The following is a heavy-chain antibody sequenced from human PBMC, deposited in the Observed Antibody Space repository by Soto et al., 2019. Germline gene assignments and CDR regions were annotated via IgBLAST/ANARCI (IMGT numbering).Heavy chain of an antibody. D-gene: IGHD3-10*01. Sequence: QVQLQQWGAGLLKPSETLSLTCAVYGGSFSGYYWSCIRQPPGKGLERIVEINHSGSTNYNPSLKSGVILSVDTSKNQFSLKLSSVTDADTDVYYCARRPGMVRVTQFDYWVQGTLVTVSS. CDR3: ARRPGMVRVTQFDY. CDR2: INHSGST. CDR1: GGSFSGYY. V-gene: IGHV4-34*01. J-gene: IGHJ4*02.